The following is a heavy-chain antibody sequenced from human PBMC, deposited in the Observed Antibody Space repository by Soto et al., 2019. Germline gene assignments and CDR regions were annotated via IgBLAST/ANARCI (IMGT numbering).Heavy chain of an antibody. CDR3: ARDVRIFGVAHVYNWFDP. CDR2: IYHSGST. J-gene: IGHJ5*02. D-gene: IGHD3-3*01. V-gene: IGHV4-30-2*01. Sequence: QLQLQESGSGLVKPSQTLSLTCAVSGGSISSGGYSWSWIRQPPGKGLEWIGYIYHSGSTYYNPSLKSRVTISVDRSKNQFSLKLSSVTAADTAVYYCARDVRIFGVAHVYNWFDPWGQGTLVTVSS. CDR1: GGSISSGGYS.